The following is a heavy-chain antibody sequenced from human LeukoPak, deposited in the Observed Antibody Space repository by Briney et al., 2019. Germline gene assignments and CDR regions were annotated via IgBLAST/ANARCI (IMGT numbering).Heavy chain of an antibody. CDR3: ARDWLPPRDGYNLFGWFDP. CDR2: IIPTFGTA. CDR1: GGTLSSYA. V-gene: IGHV1-69*13. Sequence: SVKVSCKASGGTLSSYAISWVRQAPGQGLEWMGGIIPTFGTANYAQKFQGRVTITADESTSTAYMELSSLRSEDTAVYYCARDWLPPRDGYNLFGWFDPWGQGTLVTVSS. J-gene: IGHJ5*02. D-gene: IGHD5-24*01.